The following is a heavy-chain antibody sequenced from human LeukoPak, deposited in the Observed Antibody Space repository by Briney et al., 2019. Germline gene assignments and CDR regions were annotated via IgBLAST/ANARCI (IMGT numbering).Heavy chain of an antibody. J-gene: IGHJ6*03. CDR3: AGELWFGEFTYSYYMDV. CDR1: GGTFSSYA. CDR2: IIPIFGTA. V-gene: IGHV1-69*13. D-gene: IGHD3-10*01. Sequence: SVKVSCKASGGTFSSYAISWVRQAPGQGLEWMGGIIPIFGTANYAQKFQGRVTITADESTSTAYMELSSLRSEDTAVYYCAGELWFGEFTYSYYMDVWGKGTTVTISS.